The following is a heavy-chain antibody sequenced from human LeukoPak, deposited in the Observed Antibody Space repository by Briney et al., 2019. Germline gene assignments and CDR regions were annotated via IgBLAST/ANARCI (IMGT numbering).Heavy chain of an antibody. CDR3: ARAHYVWGSYRSVRFDY. D-gene: IGHD3-16*02. V-gene: IGHV4-4*02. CDR2: IYHSGST. J-gene: IGHJ4*02. CDR1: GGSISSSSW. Sequence: SSETLSLTCAVSGGSISSSSWWSWVRQPPGKGLEWIGEIYHSGSTNYNPSLKSRITISVDKSKNQFSLKLSSVTAADTAVYYCARAHYVWGSYRSVRFDYWGQGTLVTVSS.